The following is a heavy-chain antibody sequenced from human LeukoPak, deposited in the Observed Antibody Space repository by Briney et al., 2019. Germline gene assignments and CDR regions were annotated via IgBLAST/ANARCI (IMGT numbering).Heavy chain of an antibody. CDR2: SSGDGGST. CDR1: GFTFDEYG. CDR3: AKEQWQAAGFDY. J-gene: IGHJ4*02. Sequence: GGSLRLSCAASGFTFDEYGMYWVRQAPGRGLGWVSFSSGDGGSTFYADSVKGRFTISRDNSKYSLYLQMNRLRTEDTALYYGAKEQWQAAGFDYWGQGTLVTVSS. D-gene: IGHD6-19*01. V-gene: IGHV3-43*02.